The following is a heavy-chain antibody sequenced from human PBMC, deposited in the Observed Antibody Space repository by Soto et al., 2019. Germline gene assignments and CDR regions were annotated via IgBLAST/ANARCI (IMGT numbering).Heavy chain of an antibody. D-gene: IGHD6-6*01. J-gene: IGHJ6*02. CDR3: ARAPSSNYYYGMDV. Sequence: GASVKLSCKASGYTFTSYYMHWVRQAPRQGLEWMGIINPSGGSTSYAQKFQGRVTMTRDTSTSTVYMELSSLRSEDTAVYYCARAPSSNYYYGMDVWGQGTTLTVSS. CDR2: INPSGGST. CDR1: GYTFTSYY. V-gene: IGHV1-46*01.